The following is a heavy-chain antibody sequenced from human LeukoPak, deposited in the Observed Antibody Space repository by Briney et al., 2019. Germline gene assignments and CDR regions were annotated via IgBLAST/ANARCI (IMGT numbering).Heavy chain of an antibody. D-gene: IGHD3-22*01. J-gene: IGHJ4*02. CDR3: ARHKLEVVVVITPPGFDY. CDR2: IYYSGST. CDR1: GGSISSSSYY. V-gene: IGHV4-39*01. Sequence: SETLSLTCTVSGGSISSSSYYWGWIRQPPGKGLEWIGSIYYSGSTYYNPSLKSRVTISVDTSKNQFSLKLSSVTAADTAVYYCARHKLEVVVVITPPGFDYWGQGTLVTVSS.